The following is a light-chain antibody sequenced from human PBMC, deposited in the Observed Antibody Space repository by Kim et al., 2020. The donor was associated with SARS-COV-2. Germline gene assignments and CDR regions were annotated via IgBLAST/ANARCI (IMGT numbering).Light chain of an antibody. J-gene: IGKJ5*01. V-gene: IGKV1-39*01. CDR1: HSIYTY. CDR3: QQSYSTPIT. CDR2: VAS. Sequence: DIQMTQSPSSLSASVGDRVTLTCRASHSIYTYLNWYQLKTGKAPKLLVYVASSLQSGVPSRFSGSGSGTDFTLTISSLQPEDFATYYSQQSYSTPITFGQGTRLEIK.